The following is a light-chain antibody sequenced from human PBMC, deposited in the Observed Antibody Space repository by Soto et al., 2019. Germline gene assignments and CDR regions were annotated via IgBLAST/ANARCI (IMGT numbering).Light chain of an antibody. CDR2: GAS. Sequence: EVVLTQSTGTLSLSPGERATLSCMASQSVSSSYLAWYQQKPGQAPRLLIYGASSRATGIPDRFSGSGSGTDFILTISRLEPEDFAVYYCQQYHNWWTFGQGTKV. CDR3: QQYHNWWT. CDR1: QSVSSSY. V-gene: IGKV3-20*01. J-gene: IGKJ1*01.